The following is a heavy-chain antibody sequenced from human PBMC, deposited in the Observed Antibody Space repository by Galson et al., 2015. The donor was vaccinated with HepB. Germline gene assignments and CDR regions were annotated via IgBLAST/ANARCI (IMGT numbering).Heavy chain of an antibody. CDR3: ARTKHIAVAGPGRFDP. D-gene: IGHD6-19*01. CDR1: GGSVSSGSYY. V-gene: IGHV4-61*01. Sequence: SEPLSLTCTVSGGSVSSGSYYWSWIRQPPGKGLEWIGYIYYSGSTNYNPSLKSRVTISVDTSKNQFSLKLSSVTAADTAVYYCARTKHIAVAGPGRFDPWGQGTLVTVSS. CDR2: IYYSGST. J-gene: IGHJ5*02.